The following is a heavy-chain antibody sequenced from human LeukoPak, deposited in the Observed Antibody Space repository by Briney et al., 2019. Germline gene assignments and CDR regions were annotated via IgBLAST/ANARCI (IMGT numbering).Heavy chain of an antibody. V-gene: IGHV5-51*01. CDR1: GYSFTTYW. D-gene: IGHD3-16*02. J-gene: IGHJ4*02. CDR2: IYPADSDT. Sequence: GESLKISCKGSGYSFTTYWIGWVRKLPGKGLEWMGIIYPADSDTKYSPSFQGQVTISADTSISTAYLQWSSLKASDTAMYYCARRVRGTYHWGQGTLVTVSS. CDR3: ARRVRGTYH.